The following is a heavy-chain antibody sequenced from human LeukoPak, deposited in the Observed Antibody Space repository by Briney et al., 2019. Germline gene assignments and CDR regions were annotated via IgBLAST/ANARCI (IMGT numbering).Heavy chain of an antibody. D-gene: IGHD3-10*01. CDR1: GGSFGSYY. J-gene: IGHJ6*03. V-gene: IGHV4-59*01. CDR2: IYYSGST. Sequence: SETLSLTCAVYGGSFGSYYWSWIRQPPGKGLEWIGYIYYSGSTNYNPSLKSRVTISVDTSKNQFSLKLSSVTAADTAVYYCARVNYGSGSYYPTYYYYYMDVWGKGTTVTISS. CDR3: ARVNYGSGSYYPTYYYYYMDV.